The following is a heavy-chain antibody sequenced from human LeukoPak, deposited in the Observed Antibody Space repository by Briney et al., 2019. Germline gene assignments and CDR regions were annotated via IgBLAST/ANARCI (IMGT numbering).Heavy chain of an antibody. V-gene: IGHV3-23*01. D-gene: IGHD3-10*01. CDR2: ISERGGST. J-gene: IGHJ4*02. Sequence: GGSLRLSCVVSGISLTNYAMTWVRQAPGKGLEWVSYISERGGSTSYADSVKGRFTISRDTSLNTLYLQMTSLRGEDTAVYFCAKRGIVIRGILVIGYHQEAYHYDYWGQGVLVTVSS. CDR3: AKRGIVIRGILVIGYHQEAYHYDY. CDR1: GISLTNYA.